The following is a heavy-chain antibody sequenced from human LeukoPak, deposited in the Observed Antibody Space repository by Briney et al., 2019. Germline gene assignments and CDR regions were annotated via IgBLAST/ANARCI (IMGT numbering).Heavy chain of an antibody. CDR1: GFTFSSYA. Sequence: GGSLRLSCAASGFTFSSYAMHWVRQAPGKGLEYVSAISSNGGSTYYANSVKGRFTISRDNSKNTLYLQMGSLRPEDMAVYYCLREGDYGPFDYWGQGPLVTVSS. CDR2: ISSNGGST. CDR3: LREGDYGPFDY. J-gene: IGHJ4*02. V-gene: IGHV3-64*01. D-gene: IGHD4-17*01.